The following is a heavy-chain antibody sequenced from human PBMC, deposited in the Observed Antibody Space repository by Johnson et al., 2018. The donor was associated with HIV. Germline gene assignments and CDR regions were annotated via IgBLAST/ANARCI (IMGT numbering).Heavy chain of an antibody. Sequence: VQLVESGGGLVQPGGSLRLSCVASGLTVSSNYMTWVRQSPGKGLECVSVIYSGDNTYYADSVKGRFTISRDNSNSTLSLQMHSLRTEDTAMYYCATIWPGNFAFDIWGQGTMVTVSS. J-gene: IGHJ3*02. CDR2: IYSGDNT. CDR3: ATIWPGNFAFDI. CDR1: GLTVSSNY. V-gene: IGHV3-66*02. D-gene: IGHD2-21*01.